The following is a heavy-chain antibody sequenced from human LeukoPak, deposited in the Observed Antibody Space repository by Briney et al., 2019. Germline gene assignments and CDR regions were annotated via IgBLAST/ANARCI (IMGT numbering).Heavy chain of an antibody. CDR1: GFTFSSYA. J-gene: IGHJ4*02. CDR3: AKVLGRSGWQTDY. CDR2: ISGSGGST. Sequence: GGSLRLSCAASGFTFSSYAMTWVRQAPGKGLEWVSGISGSGGSTYYADSVKGRFTISRDNSKNTLYVQMDSLRAEDTAVYYCAKVLGRSGWQTDYWGQGPLVTVSS. D-gene: IGHD6-19*01. V-gene: IGHV3-23*01.